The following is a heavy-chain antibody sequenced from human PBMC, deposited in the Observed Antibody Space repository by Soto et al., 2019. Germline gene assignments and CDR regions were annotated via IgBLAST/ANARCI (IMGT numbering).Heavy chain of an antibody. Sequence: EVQLLESGGGLVQPGGSLRLSCTASGFTFNDYAMNWVRQAPGQGLEWVSAVTSGGTTTYYADSVKGRFTISRDNSRSTVYLQMNRLGVEDTAIYYCAKDRLGGAVADSFDCWGRGTLVTVSS. CDR2: VTSGGTTT. CDR3: AKDRLGGAVADSFDC. J-gene: IGHJ4*02. V-gene: IGHV3-23*01. D-gene: IGHD6-19*01. CDR1: GFTFNDYA.